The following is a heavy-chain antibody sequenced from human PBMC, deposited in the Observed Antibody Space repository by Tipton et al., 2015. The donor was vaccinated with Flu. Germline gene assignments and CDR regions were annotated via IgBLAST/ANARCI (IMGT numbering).Heavy chain of an antibody. Sequence: TLSLTCTVSGGSISSYYWSWIRKPPGKGLEWIGYIYYSGSTYYNQNLTSRVTISVETYKNKFSLKLSSVTAADTALYYCERGYTVSPMYPFFDYFVQGTLVTVSS. J-gene: IGHJ4*02. V-gene: IGHV4-59*12. D-gene: IGHD4-17*01. CDR3: ERGYTVSPMYPFFDY. CDR2: IYYSGST. CDR1: GGSISSYY.